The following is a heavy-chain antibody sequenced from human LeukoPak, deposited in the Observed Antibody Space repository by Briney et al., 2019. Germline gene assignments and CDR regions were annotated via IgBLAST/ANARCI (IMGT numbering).Heavy chain of an antibody. V-gene: IGHV3-21*01. CDR2: ISSSSSYI. J-gene: IGHJ1*01. D-gene: IGHD2-2*01. CDR3: ATPRRSRVYPEYSQH. Sequence: GGSLRLSCAASGFTFSSYSMNWVRQAPGKGLEWVSSISSSSSYIYYADSVKGRFTISRDNAKNSLYLQMNSLRAEDTAVYYCATPRRSRVYPEYSQHWGQGTRVTVSS. CDR1: GFTFSSYS.